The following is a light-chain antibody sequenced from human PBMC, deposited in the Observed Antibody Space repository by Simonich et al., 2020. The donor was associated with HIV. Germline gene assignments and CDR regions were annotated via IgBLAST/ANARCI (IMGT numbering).Light chain of an antibody. CDR3: QQYGSSPNT. Sequence: EIVLTKSPGPLSLSPGETATISCRASQNIRGRPLAWYQQTPVLAPRLLIYDASSRATGIPDRFSGSGSGTDFTLTISRLEPEDFAVYYCQQYGSSPNTFGQGTKLEIK. CDR2: DAS. CDR1: QNIRGRP. J-gene: IGKJ2*01. V-gene: IGKV3D-20*01.